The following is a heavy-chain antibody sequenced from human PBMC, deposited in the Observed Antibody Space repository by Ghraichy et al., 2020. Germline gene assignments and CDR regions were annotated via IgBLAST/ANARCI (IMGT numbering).Heavy chain of an antibody. Sequence: SQTLSLTCTVSGGSISSYYWNWIRQPPGKGLEWIGYIYYSGSINYNSSLKSRVTISVDPSKNQFSLKLSSVTAADTAVYYCARDLVPSATKYGLDVWGQGTTVTVSS. CDR1: GGSISSYY. D-gene: IGHD2-2*01. V-gene: IGHV4-59*01. J-gene: IGHJ6*02. CDR2: IYYSGSI. CDR3: ARDLVPSATKYGLDV.